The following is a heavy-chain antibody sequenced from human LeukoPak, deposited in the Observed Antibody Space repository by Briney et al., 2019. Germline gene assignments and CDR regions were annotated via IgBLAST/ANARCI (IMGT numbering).Heavy chain of an antibody. J-gene: IGHJ4*02. CDR1: GYTFTSYD. Sequence: ASVKVSCKASGYTFTSYDINWVRQATGQGLEWMGWMNPNSGNTGYAQKFQGRVTMTRNTSISTAYMELSSLRSEDTAVYYCAGVWGRFKVFGSGYYPFDYWGRGTLVTVSS. CDR2: MNPNSGNT. D-gene: IGHD3-22*01. CDR3: AGVWGRFKVFGSGYYPFDY. V-gene: IGHV1-8*01.